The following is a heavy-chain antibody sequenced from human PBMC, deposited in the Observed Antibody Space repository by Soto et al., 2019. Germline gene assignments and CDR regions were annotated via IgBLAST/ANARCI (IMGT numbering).Heavy chain of an antibody. V-gene: IGHV3-30-3*01. J-gene: IGHJ4*02. D-gene: IGHD6-19*01. Sequence: PGGSLRLSCAASGFTFSSYAMHWVRQAPGKGLEWVAAISYDGSNKYYADSVKGRFTISRDNSKNTLYLQMNSLRAEDTAVYYCARRRSGWYFDYWGQGTLVTVSS. CDR1: GFTFSSYA. CDR2: ISYDGSNK. CDR3: ARRRSGWYFDY.